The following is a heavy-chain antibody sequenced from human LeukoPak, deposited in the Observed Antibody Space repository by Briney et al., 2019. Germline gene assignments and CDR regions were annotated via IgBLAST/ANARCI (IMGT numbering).Heavy chain of an antibody. D-gene: IGHD1-26*01. J-gene: IGHJ6*03. CDR2: INPNSGGT. CDR3: ARDGEVGTTKNFFYYYYMDV. V-gene: IGHV1-2*02. CDR1: GYTFTNCG. Sequence: GASVKVSCKASGYTFTNCGITWVRQAPGQGLEWMGWINPNSGGTNYAQKFQGRVTMTRDTSITTAYMELTRLQSDDSAVYYCARDGEVGTTKNFFYYYYMDVWGTGTTVTISS.